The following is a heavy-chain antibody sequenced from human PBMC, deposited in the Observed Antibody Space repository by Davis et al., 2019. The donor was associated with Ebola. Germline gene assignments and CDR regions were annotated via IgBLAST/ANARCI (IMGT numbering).Heavy chain of an antibody. J-gene: IGHJ6*04. Sequence: GESLKISCKGSGYSFTSYWIGWVRQMPGKGLEWMGIIYPDDSDITYSPSFQGQVTMSADKSINTASLQWSSLKASDTAMYYCAGLSGFGDFLSGMDVWGKGTTVNVSS. CDR1: GYSFTSYW. CDR2: IYPDDSDI. V-gene: IGHV5-51*01. D-gene: IGHD3-10*01. CDR3: AGLSGFGDFLSGMDV.